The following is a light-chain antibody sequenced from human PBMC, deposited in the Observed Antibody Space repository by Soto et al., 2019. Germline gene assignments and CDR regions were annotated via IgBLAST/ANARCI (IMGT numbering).Light chain of an antibody. J-gene: IGLJ1*01. CDR3: QSYDSRLSDYV. V-gene: IGLV1-40*01. CDR1: SSNIAAGYD. Sequence: QSVLTQPPSVSGAPGQRVTISCSGSSSNIAAGYDVHWYQQVSGTAPKLLIYGNTNRPSGVPDRFSGSKSGNSASLAITGLQAEDEADYYCQSYDSRLSDYVFGTGTKLTVL. CDR2: GNT.